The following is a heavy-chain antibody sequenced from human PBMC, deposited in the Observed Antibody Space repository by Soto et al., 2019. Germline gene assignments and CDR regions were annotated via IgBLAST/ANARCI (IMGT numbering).Heavy chain of an antibody. Sequence: GGSLRLSCAASGFPFSSYAMSSARQAPGKGLEWVSAISGSGGSTYYADSVKGRFTISRDNSKNTLYLQMNSLRAEDTAVYYCAKDPQDYGDSFFDYWGQGTLVTVS. CDR3: AKDPQDYGDSFFDY. CDR2: ISGSGGST. D-gene: IGHD4-17*01. J-gene: IGHJ4*02. CDR1: GFPFSSYA. V-gene: IGHV3-23*01.